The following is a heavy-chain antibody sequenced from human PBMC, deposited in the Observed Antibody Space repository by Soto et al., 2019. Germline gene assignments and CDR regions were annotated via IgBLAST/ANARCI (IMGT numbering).Heavy chain of an antibody. CDR1: GDSIISGEYY. V-gene: IGHV4-61*08. CDR2: IYYSGST. J-gene: IGHJ4*02. D-gene: IGHD4-17*01. Sequence: SETLSLTCTVSGDSIISGEYYWSWIRQPPGKGLEWIGNIYYSGSTNYNPSLKSRVTLSVDTSKNQFSLKLSSVTAADTAVYYCARLGTPVAPFDYWGQGTLVTVSS. CDR3: ARLGTPVAPFDY.